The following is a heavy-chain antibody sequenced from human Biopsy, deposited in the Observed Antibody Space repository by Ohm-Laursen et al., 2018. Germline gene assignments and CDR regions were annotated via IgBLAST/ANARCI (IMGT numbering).Heavy chain of an antibody. D-gene: IGHD2-2*01. Sequence: ASVKVSCKVIGGTFSASGISWVRLAPGQGLEWLGWISTYNGNTNYAQNLQGRVTMTTDTSTSTAYMELRSLRSDDTAVYYCARGGTLVVVPTAVLHSFDIWGQGTMVTVSS. J-gene: IGHJ3*02. CDR2: ISTYNGNT. V-gene: IGHV1-18*01. CDR3: ARGGTLVVVPTAVLHSFDI. CDR1: GGTFSASG.